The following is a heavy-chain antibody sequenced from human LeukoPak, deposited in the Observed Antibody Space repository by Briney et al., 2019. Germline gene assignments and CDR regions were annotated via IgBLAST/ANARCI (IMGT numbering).Heavy chain of an antibody. CDR1: GGSISSGSYY. D-gene: IGHD3-22*01. CDR3: ARRSIRSRVVVITTPWDY. J-gene: IGHJ4*02. CDR2: IYYSGST. Sequence: SETLSLTCTASGGSISSGSYYWGWIRQPPGKGLEWIGSIYYSGSTYYNPSLKSRVTISVDTSKNQFSLKLSSVTAADTAVYYCARRSIRSRVVVITTPWDYWGQGTLVTVSS. V-gene: IGHV4-39*01.